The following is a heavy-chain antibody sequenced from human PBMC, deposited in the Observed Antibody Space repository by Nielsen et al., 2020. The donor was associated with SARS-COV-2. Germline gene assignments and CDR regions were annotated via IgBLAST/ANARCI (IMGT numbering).Heavy chain of an antibody. J-gene: IGHJ6*03. CDR1: GWSFSGYY. Sequence: SETLSLTCAVYGWSFSGYYWSWIRRPPGKGLEWIGEINHSGSTNYNPSLKSRVTISVDTSKNQFSLKLSSVTAADTAVYYCARARHPKTGTDHYYYYMDVWGKGTTVTVSS. D-gene: IGHD1-1*01. CDR3: ARARHPKTGTDHYYYYMDV. CDR2: INHSGST. V-gene: IGHV4-34*01.